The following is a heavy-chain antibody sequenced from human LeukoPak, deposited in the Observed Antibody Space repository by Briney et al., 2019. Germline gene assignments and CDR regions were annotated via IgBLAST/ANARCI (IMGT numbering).Heavy chain of an antibody. CDR1: GGSFSGYY. Sequence: SETLSLTCAVYGGSFSGYYWGWIRQPPGKGLEWIGSIYYSGSTYYNPSLKSRVTISVDTSKNQFSLKLSSVTAADTAVYYCARKLYCSGGSCYSGNWFDPWGQGTLVTVSS. CDR3: ARKLYCSGGSCYSGNWFDP. D-gene: IGHD2-15*01. J-gene: IGHJ5*02. V-gene: IGHV4-34*01. CDR2: IYYSGST.